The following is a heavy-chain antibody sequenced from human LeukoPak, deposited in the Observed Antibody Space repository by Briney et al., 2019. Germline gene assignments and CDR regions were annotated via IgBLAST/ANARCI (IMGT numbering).Heavy chain of an antibody. V-gene: IGHV3-21*01. CDR2: ISSSSSDI. CDR1: GFTFSSYS. CDR3: AKLSGWYFDL. Sequence: GGSLRLSCAASGFTFSSYSMNWVRQAPGKGLEWVSSISSSSSDIYYADSLKGRFTISRDNAKNSLYLQMNSLRAEDTAVYYYAKLSGWYFDLWGRGTLVTVSS. J-gene: IGHJ2*01. D-gene: IGHD2-15*01.